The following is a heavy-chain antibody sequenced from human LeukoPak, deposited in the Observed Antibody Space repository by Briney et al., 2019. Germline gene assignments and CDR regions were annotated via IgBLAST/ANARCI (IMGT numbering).Heavy chain of an antibody. CDR1: GYTFTSYA. CDR2: INTNTGNP. J-gene: IGHJ6*03. V-gene: IGHV7-4-1*02. CDR3: ARDPAAAGNYYYYMDV. Sequence: EASVKVSCKASGYTFTSYAMNWVRQAPGQGLEWMGWINTNTGNPTYAQGFTGRLVFSLDTSVSTAYLQISSLKAEDTAVYYCARDPAAAGNYYYYMDVWGKGTTVTVSS. D-gene: IGHD6-13*01.